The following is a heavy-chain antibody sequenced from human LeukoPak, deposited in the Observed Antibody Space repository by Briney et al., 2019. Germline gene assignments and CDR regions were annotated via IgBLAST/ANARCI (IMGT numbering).Heavy chain of an antibody. J-gene: IGHJ4*02. D-gene: IGHD2-21*01. Sequence: GGSLRLSCAAFGFTFSSYAMSWVRQAPGKGLEWVSAISGSGGSTYYADSVKGRFTISRDNSKNTLYLQMNSLRAEDTAVYYCARGAGSGDYALFHYFDYWGQGTLVTVSS. CDR3: ARGAGSGDYALFHYFDY. V-gene: IGHV3-23*01. CDR1: GFTFSSYA. CDR2: ISGSGGST.